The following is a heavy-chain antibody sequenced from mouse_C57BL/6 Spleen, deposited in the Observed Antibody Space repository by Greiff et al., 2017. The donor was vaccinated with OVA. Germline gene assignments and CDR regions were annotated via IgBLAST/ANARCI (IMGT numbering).Heavy chain of an antibody. CDR2: ISSGSSTI. CDR3: ARRITTVVADWYFDV. Sequence: EVQVVESGGGLVKPGGSLKLSCAASGFTFSDYGMHWVRQAPEKGLEWVAYISSGSSTIYYADTVKGRFTISRDNAKNTLFLQMTSLRSEDTAMYYCARRITTVVADWYFDVWGTGTTVTVSS. J-gene: IGHJ1*03. D-gene: IGHD1-1*01. CDR1: GFTFSDYG. V-gene: IGHV5-17*01.